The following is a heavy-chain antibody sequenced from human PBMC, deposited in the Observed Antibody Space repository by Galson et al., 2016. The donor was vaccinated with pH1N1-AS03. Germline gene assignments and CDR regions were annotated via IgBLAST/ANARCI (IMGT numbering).Heavy chain of an antibody. D-gene: IGHD3-10*01. CDR3: VRDLHRASPGKSFAF. Sequence: SLRLSCAASEFSFSRFAMAWVRQAPGKGLEWVANMNQDESEKYYVGSVKGRFTIFRDNAKNSLYLQMNSLRAEDTALYYCVRDLHRASPGKSFAFWGQGTLVTVSS. CDR2: MNQDESEK. J-gene: IGHJ4*02. CDR1: EFSFSRFA. V-gene: IGHV3-7*01.